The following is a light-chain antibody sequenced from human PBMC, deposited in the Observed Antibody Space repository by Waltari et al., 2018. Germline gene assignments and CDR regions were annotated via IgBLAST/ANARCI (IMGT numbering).Light chain of an antibody. V-gene: IGKV3-15*01. CDR3: QQYNEWPHT. J-gene: IGKJ2*01. CDR2: GAS. Sequence: EIVMTQSPGTLSVSPGARATLSCRASQSIGSSLVWFQQKPGQGPRLLIYGASTRATDIPARFSGSGSGKDFTLTIHGLQSEDFAFYYCQQYNEWPHTFGQGTKLEI. CDR1: QSIGSS.